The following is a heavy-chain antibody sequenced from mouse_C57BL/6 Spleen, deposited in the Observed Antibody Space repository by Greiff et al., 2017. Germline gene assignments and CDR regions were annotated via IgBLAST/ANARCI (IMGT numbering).Heavy chain of an antibody. CDR1: GYTFTSYW. J-gene: IGHJ2*01. Sequence: VHLVESGAELVKPGASVKMSCKASGYTFTSYWITWVKQRPGQGLEWIGDIYPGSGSTNYNEKFKSKATLTVDTSSSTAYMQLSSLTSEDSAVYYSARRDYDYDDGRDYGGQGTTLTVAS. CDR2: IYPGSGST. V-gene: IGHV1-55*01. D-gene: IGHD2-4*01. CDR3: ARRDYDYDDGRDY.